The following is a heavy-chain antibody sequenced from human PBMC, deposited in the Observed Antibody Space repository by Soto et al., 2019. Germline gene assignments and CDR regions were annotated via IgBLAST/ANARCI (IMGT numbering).Heavy chain of an antibody. D-gene: IGHD5-18*01. Sequence: EVQLLESGGGLVQPGGSLRLSCAASGFTFSNFAMSWVRQAPGKGLEWVSGIIGSGGSTYYADSVKGRFTISRDKSKTTLYLQMNSLSAEDTAIYYCAKEGGYSFGPGNYYGMDVWGQGTTVTVSS. CDR3: AKEGGYSFGPGNYYGMDV. J-gene: IGHJ6*02. V-gene: IGHV3-23*01. CDR1: GFTFSNFA. CDR2: IIGSGGST.